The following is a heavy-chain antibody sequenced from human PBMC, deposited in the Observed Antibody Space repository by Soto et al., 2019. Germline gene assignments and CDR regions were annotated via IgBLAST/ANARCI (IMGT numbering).Heavy chain of an antibody. CDR2: IWYDGSNK. D-gene: IGHD6-6*01. J-gene: IGHJ4*02. Sequence: QVQLVESGGGVVQPGRSLRLSCAASGFTFSSYGMHWVRQAPGKGLEWVAGIWYDGSNKYYADSVKGRFTITRDNSKTTLYLQRTSLRAEDTAVYYCAREGLAAREVYYFDYWGQGTLVTVSS. V-gene: IGHV3-33*01. CDR3: AREGLAAREVYYFDY. CDR1: GFTFSSYG.